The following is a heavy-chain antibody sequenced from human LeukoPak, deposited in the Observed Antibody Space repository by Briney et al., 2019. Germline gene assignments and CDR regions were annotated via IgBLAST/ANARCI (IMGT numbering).Heavy chain of an antibody. CDR2: ISTYNGNT. CDR3: ARTVFYDILTGYYYFDY. V-gene: IGHV1-18*01. D-gene: IGHD3-9*01. Sequence: ASVKVSCKASGYTFTNYGITWVRQAPGQGLEWMGWISTYNGNTNYAQKFQGRVTITADKSTSTAYMELSSLRSEDTAVYYCARTVFYDILTGYYYFDYWGQGTLVTVSS. J-gene: IGHJ4*02. CDR1: GYTFTNYG.